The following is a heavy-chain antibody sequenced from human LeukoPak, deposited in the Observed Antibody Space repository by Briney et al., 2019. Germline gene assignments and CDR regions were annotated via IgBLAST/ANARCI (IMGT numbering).Heavy chain of an antibody. CDR2: IYYSGST. CDR1: GGSISTYY. J-gene: IGHJ5*02. Sequence: SETLSLTCTVSGGSISTYYWSWIRQPPGKGLEWIGYIYYSGSTNYNPSLKSRVTISVDTSKNQFSLKLSSVTAADTAVYYCARESGYYGSGSYYISGPFDPWGQGTLVTVSS. V-gene: IGHV4-59*01. D-gene: IGHD3-10*01. CDR3: ARESGYYGSGSYYISGPFDP.